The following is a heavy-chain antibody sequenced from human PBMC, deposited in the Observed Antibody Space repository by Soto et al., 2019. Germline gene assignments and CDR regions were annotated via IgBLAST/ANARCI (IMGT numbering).Heavy chain of an antibody. J-gene: IGHJ1*01. V-gene: IGHV4-34*01. Sequence: PSETLSLTCAVYGGSFSGYYWSWIRQPPGKGLEWIGEINHSGSTNYNPSLKSRVTISVDTSKNQFSLKLSSVTAADTAVYYCARGTTSYCSSTSCPTSHAEYFQHWGQGTLVTVSS. CDR3: ARGTTSYCSSTSCPTSHAEYFQH. CDR2: INHSGST. CDR1: GGSFSGYY. D-gene: IGHD2-2*01.